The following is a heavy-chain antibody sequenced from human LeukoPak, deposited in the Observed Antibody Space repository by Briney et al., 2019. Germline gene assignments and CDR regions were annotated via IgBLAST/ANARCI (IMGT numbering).Heavy chain of an antibody. Sequence: GESLKISCKGSGYSFTTYWIGWVRQMPGKGLEWMGSIYPGDSETRYSPSFQGQVTISADKSISTAYLQWSSLKASDTAMYFCARGDYNPFYFDYWGQGTLVTVPS. CDR3: ARGDYNPFYFDY. V-gene: IGHV5-51*01. CDR1: GYSFTTYW. CDR2: IYPGDSET. J-gene: IGHJ4*02. D-gene: IGHD4-11*01.